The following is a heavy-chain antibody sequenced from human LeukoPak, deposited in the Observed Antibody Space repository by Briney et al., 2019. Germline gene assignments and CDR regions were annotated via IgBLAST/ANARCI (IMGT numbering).Heavy chain of an antibody. CDR2: IYHSGST. D-gene: IGHD3-9*01. CDR1: GGSISSSNW. V-gene: IGHV4-4*02. CDR3: ARGAYDILTGYQFDY. Sequence: PSETLSLTCAVSGGSISSSNWWSWVRQPPGKGLEWIGEIYHSGSTNYNPSLKSRVTISVDKSKNQFSLKLSSVTAADTAVYYCARGAYDILTGYQFDYWGQGTLVTVSS. J-gene: IGHJ4*02.